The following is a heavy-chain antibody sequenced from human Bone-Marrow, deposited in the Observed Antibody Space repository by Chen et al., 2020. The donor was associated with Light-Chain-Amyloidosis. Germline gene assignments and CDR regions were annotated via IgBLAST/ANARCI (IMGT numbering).Heavy chain of an antibody. V-gene: IGHV3-49*03. D-gene: IGHD6-13*01. CDR1: GFTFGDYA. Sequence: EVQLVEFGGDFVQPGRSLRLSCTGPGFTFGDYAVSWLRQAPGKGLEWVGFIRRKSYGGTTEYAASVKGRFTISRDDSISNAYLQMNSLRTDDTAVYSCTSGAAADKYYYGLDVWGQGTTVTVSS. CDR3: TSGAAADKYYYGLDV. CDR2: IRRKSYGGTT. J-gene: IGHJ6*02.